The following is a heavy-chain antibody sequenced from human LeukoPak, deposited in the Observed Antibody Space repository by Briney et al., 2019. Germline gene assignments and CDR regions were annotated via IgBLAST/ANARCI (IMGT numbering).Heavy chain of an antibody. CDR2: ITSGGDYI. CDR1: GFTFNTFN. J-gene: IGHJ4*02. CDR3: ARGHYDVMAASYKWTPDY. D-gene: IGHD3-9*01. Sequence: GGSLRLSCAASGFTFNTFNMNWVRQAPGKGLEWVSSITSGGDYIYYADSVKGRFTTSRDNAKNSLSLQLNSLRVEDTAVYYCARGHYDVMAASYKWTPDYWGQGTLVTVYS. V-gene: IGHV3-21*01.